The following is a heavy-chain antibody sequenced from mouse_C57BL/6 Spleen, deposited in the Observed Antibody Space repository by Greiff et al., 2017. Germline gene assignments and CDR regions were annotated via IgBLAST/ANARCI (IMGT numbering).Heavy chain of an antibody. Sequence: VKLMESDAELVKPGASVKISCKVSGYTFTDHTIHWMKQRPEQGLEWIGYIYPRDGSTKYNEKFKGKATLTADKSSSTAYMQLNSLTSEDSAVYFCARSGVLLRGYFDYWGQGTTLTVSS. CDR2: IYPRDGST. CDR3: ARSGVLLRGYFDY. J-gene: IGHJ2*01. CDR1: GYTFTDHT. D-gene: IGHD1-1*01. V-gene: IGHV1-78*01.